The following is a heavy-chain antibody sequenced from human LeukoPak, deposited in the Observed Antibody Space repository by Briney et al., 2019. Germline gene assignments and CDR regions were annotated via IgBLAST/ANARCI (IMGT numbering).Heavy chain of an antibody. CDR3: AKQRLRYYDILTEYGEDAFDI. V-gene: IGHV3-23*01. Sequence: GGSLRLSCAASGFTFSDHAMSWVRQAPGKGLEWVSSITASGDSTYYADSVKGRFTVSRDNSKDTLYLQMNSLRAEDTAIHYCAKQRLRYYDILTEYGEDAFDIWGQGTKVSVSS. CDR1: GFTFSDHA. CDR2: ITASGDST. D-gene: IGHD3-9*01. J-gene: IGHJ3*02.